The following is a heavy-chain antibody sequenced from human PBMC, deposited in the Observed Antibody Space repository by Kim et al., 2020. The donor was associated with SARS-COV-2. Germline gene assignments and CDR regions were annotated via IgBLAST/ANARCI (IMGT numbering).Heavy chain of an antibody. J-gene: IGHJ4*03. CDR3: ARGPKPSGYSDY. Sequence: SETLSLTCAVYGGSFNGYYRSWIRQPPGKGLEWVGEIDHRGSTHHNPSLKSRVSISVDTSKNQFSLKMSSVTAADTGVYYCARGPKPSGYSDYWGQGILV. V-gene: IGHV4-34*01. D-gene: IGHD6-19*01. CDR1: GGSFNGYY. CDR2: IDHRGST.